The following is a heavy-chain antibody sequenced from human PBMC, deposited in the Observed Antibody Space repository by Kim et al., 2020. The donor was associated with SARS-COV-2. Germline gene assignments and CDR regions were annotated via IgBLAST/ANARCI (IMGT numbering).Heavy chain of an antibody. CDR1: GGSISSSSYY. CDR3: ARHTASSKDVLLWFGEPNWFDP. Sequence: SETLSLTCTVSGGSISSSSYYWGWIRQPPGKGLEWIGSIYYSGSTYYNPSLKSRVTISVDTSKNQFSLKLSSVTAADTAVYYCARHTASSKDVLLWFGEPNWFDPWGQGTLVTVSS. CDR2: IYYSGST. J-gene: IGHJ5*02. V-gene: IGHV4-39*01. D-gene: IGHD3-10*01.